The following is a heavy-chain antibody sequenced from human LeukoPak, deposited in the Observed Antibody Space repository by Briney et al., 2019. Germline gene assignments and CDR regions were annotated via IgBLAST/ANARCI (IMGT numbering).Heavy chain of an antibody. Sequence: SVKVSCKASGYTFTSYYMHWVRQAPGQGLEWMGRIIPILGIANYAQKFQGRVTITADKSTSTAYMELSSLRSEDTAVYYCARDLGYSGSTERDYWGQGTLVTVSS. CDR1: GYTFTSYY. V-gene: IGHV1-69*04. J-gene: IGHJ4*02. CDR3: ARDLGYSGSTERDY. D-gene: IGHD5-12*01. CDR2: IIPILGIA.